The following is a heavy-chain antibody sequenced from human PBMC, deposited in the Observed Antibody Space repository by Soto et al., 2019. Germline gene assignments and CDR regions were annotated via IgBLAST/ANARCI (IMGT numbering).Heavy chain of an antibody. CDR2: IYHTGST. D-gene: IGHD3-10*01. J-gene: IGHJ4*02. V-gene: IGHV4-31*03. Sequence: SETLSLTCTVSGGSISSGGYYWRWIRQHPGKGLEWIGYIYHTGSTYYNPSLKSRVTISVDTSKNQFSLRLTSVTAADTAVYYCARSSMVPVDYFDFWGQGTVVTVSS. CDR3: ARSSMVPVDYFDF. CDR1: GGSISSGGYY.